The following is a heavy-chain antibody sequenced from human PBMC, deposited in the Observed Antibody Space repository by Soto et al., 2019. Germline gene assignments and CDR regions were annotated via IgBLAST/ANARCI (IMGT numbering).Heavy chain of an antibody. J-gene: IGHJ6*02. CDR3: TRPRYCIGASCHDYYYYAMDV. D-gene: IGHD2-2*01. CDR2: IRNKPNSYAT. CDR1: GFTFSGSA. V-gene: IGHV3-73*01. Sequence: GGSLRLSCAASGFTFSGSAMHWVRQASGKGLEWVGRIRNKPNSYATAYAASVKGRFTISRDDSKNTAYLQMNSLKTEDTAVYYCTRPRYCIGASCHDYYYYAMDVWGQGTTVTVSS.